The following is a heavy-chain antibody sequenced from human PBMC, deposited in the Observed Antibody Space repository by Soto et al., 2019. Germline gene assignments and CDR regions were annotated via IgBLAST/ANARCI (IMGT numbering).Heavy chain of an antibody. D-gene: IGHD3-22*01. CDR3: ASGGGVYYYDSSGYPYYFDY. V-gene: IGHV3-53*01. CDR1: GFTVSSNY. CDR2: IYSGGST. J-gene: IGHJ4*02. Sequence: PGGSLRLSCAASGFTVSSNYMSWVRQAPGKGLEWVSVIYSGGSTYYADSVKGRFTISRDNSKNTLYLQMNSLRAEDTAVYYCASGGGVYYYDSSGYPYYFDYWGQGTLVTVS.